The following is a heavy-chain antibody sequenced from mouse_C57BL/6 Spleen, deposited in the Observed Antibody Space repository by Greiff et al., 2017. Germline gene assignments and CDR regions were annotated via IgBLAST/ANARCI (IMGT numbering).Heavy chain of an antibody. CDR3: ARSLDYYYGSGHYYAMDY. CDR1: GYTFTSYW. D-gene: IGHD1-1*01. J-gene: IGHJ4*01. V-gene: IGHV1-69*01. Sequence: VQLQQPGAELVMPGASVKLSCKASGYTFTSYWMHWVKQRPGQGLEWIGEIDPSDSYTNYNQKFKGKSTLTVDKSSSTAYMQLSSLTSEDSAVYYCARSLDYYYGSGHYYAMDYWGQGTSVTVSS. CDR2: IDPSDSYT.